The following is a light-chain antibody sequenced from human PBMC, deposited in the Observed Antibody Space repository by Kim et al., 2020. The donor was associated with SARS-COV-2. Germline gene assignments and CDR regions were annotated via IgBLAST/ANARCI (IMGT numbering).Light chain of an antibody. Sequence: SYELTQPPSVSVSPGQTASITCSGDKLGDKYACWYQQKPGQSPVLVIYQNNKRPSGIPERFSGSNSGNTATLTISGTQAVDEADYYCQAWDSSTVGFGGG. J-gene: IGLJ2*01. CDR3: QAWDSSTVG. CDR2: QNN. CDR1: KLGDKY. V-gene: IGLV3-1*01.